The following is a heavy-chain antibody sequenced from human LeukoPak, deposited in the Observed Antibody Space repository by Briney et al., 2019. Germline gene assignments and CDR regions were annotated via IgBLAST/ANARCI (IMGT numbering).Heavy chain of an antibody. J-gene: IGHJ6*03. CDR2: MYTSGGT. Sequence: PSETLSLTCTVSDSSISSYYWNWLRQPPGKGLEGIGYMYTSGGTNYNPSLKSRATISVDTSKNQFSLKLRSVTAADTAMYYCAITYRADYYYMDVWGRGTTVTVSS. CDR1: DSSISSYY. CDR3: AITYRADYYYMDV. V-gene: IGHV4-4*09.